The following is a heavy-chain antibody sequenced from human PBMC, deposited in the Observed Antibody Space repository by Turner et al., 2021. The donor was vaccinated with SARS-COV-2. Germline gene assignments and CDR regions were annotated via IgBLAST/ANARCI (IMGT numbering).Heavy chain of an antibody. CDR1: GGNFKNYG. J-gene: IGHJ4*02. Sequence: QVQLVQSGAEVKKPGSSVKVSCTASGGNFKNYGFNWVRQAPGQGLEWMGRNIPVLDMSEYEQKFQGRVTIIADKSTYYCAIEVIMRGNGYGDQTYYLDYWGQGTLVIVSS. CDR3: LDY. CDR2: NIPVLDMS. V-gene: IGHV1-69*02. D-gene: IGHD2-21*01.